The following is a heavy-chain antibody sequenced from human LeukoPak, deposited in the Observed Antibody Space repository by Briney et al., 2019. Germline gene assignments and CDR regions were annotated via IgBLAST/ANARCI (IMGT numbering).Heavy chain of an antibody. CDR1: GGSISSYY. D-gene: IGHD1-26*01. CDR3: ARAGGSYLYYFDY. V-gene: IGHV4-59*01. CDR2: IYYSGST. Sequence: SETLSLTCTVSGGSISSYYWSWIRQPPGKGLEWIGYIYYSGSTNYNPSLKSRVTISVDTSKNQFSLKLSSVTAADTAVYYCARAGGSYLYYFDYWGQGTLVTVSS. J-gene: IGHJ4*02.